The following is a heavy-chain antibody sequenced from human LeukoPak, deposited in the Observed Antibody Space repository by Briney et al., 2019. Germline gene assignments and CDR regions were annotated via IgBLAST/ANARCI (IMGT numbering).Heavy chain of an antibody. CDR3: AKDQYGEAFDI. J-gene: IGHJ3*02. CDR1: GFTFRSYA. CDR2: ISGSGSAT. Sequence: PGGSLRLSCAASGFTFRSYAMNWVRQAPGKGLEWVSAISGSGSATYYADSVKGRFTISRDNSKNTLYLQMNSLRAEDTAVYHCAKDQYGEAFDIWGPGTMVTVSS. V-gene: IGHV3-23*01. D-gene: IGHD4-17*01.